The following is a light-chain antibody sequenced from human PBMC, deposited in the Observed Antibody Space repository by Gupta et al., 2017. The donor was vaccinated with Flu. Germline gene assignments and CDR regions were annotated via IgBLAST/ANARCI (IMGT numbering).Light chain of an antibody. CDR3: QRYGTSPLT. J-gene: IGKJ4*01. CDR2: GAS. Sequence: EIVLTQSPGTLSLSPGEKATLSCRASQTISSNYLAWYQQKPGQAPSPLIYGASSRAAGIPDRFSGSGSGTEFTLTISSLEPDDFAVYYCQRYGTSPLTFGGGTKVEI. CDR1: QTISSNY. V-gene: IGKV3-20*01.